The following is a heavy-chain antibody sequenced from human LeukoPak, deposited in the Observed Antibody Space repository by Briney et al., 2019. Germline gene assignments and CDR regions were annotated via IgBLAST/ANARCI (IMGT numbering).Heavy chain of an antibody. CDR3: ARDSVAAVGTGYYYYGMDV. V-gene: IGHV4-30-4*01. Sequence: SETLSLTCTVPGGSISSADYYWSWLRQPPGKGLEWIGYIFYSGSTYSNPSLKSRVTISVDTSKNQFSLKLSSVTAADTAVYYCARDSVAAVGTGYYYYGMDVWGQGTTVTVSS. CDR1: GGSISSADYY. J-gene: IGHJ6*02. CDR2: IFYSGST. D-gene: IGHD6-13*01.